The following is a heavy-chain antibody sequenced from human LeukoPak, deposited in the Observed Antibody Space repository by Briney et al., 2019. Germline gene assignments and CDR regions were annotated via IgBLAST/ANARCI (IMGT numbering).Heavy chain of an antibody. CDR2: ISSSSSTI. Sequence: GGSLRLSCAASGFTFSSYSMNWVRQAPGKGLEWVSYISSSSSTIYYADSVKGRFTISRDNAKNSLYLQMNSLRAEDTAVYYCARDRASNYEWGYFDYWGQGTLVTVSS. J-gene: IGHJ4*02. V-gene: IGHV3-48*01. CDR1: GFTFSSYS. CDR3: ARDRASNYEWGYFDY. D-gene: IGHD4-11*01.